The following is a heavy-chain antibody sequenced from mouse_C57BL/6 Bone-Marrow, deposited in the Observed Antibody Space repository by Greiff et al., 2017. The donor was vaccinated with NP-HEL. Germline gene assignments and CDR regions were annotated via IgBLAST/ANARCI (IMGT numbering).Heavy chain of an antibody. CDR1: GFSFNTYA. CDR2: IRSKSNNYAT. Sequence: EVQLVESGGGLVQPKGSLKLSCAASGFSFNTYAMNWVRQAPGKGLEWVARIRSKSNNYATYYADSVKDRFTISRDDSESMLYLQMNNLKTEDTAMYYCERDGGWLLRFDYWGQGTTLTVSS. J-gene: IGHJ2*01. V-gene: IGHV10-1*01. D-gene: IGHD2-3*01. CDR3: ERDGGWLLRFDY.